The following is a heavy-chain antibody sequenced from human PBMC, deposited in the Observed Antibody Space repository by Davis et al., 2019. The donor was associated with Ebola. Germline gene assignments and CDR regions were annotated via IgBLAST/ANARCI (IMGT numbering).Heavy chain of an antibody. V-gene: IGHV1-2*02. D-gene: IGHD3-3*01. CDR1: GYTFTGYY. Sequence: ASVKVSCKASGYTFTGYYMHWVRQAPGQGLEWMGWINPNSGGTNYAQKFQGRVTMTRDTSITTAYMELSRLRSDDTAVYYSARDQKKFVLRFLEWPYMDVWGKGTTVTVSS. J-gene: IGHJ6*03. CDR3: ARDQKKFVLRFLEWPYMDV. CDR2: INPNSGGT.